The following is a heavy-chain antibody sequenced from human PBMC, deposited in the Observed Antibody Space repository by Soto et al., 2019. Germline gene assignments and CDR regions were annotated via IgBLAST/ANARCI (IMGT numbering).Heavy chain of an antibody. CDR3: AKDMNWNYDPQQQIDY. V-gene: IGHV3-9*01. CDR1: GFTFDDYA. CDR2: ISWNSGSI. J-gene: IGHJ4*02. Sequence: EVQLVDSGGGLVQPGRSLRLSCAASGFTFDDYAMHWVRQAPGKGLEWVSGISWNSGSIGYADSVKGRFTISRDNAKNSLYLQMNSLRAEDTALYYCAKDMNWNYDPQQQIDYWGQGTLVTVSS. D-gene: IGHD1-7*01.